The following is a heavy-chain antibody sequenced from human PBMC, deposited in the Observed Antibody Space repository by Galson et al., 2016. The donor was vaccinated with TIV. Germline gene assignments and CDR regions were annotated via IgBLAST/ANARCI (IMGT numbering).Heavy chain of an antibody. CDR1: DYSISSYYY. V-gene: IGHV4-38-2*02. D-gene: IGHD3-22*01. CDR2: FYHSGST. Sequence: ETLSLTCTVSDYSISSYYYWGWIRQPPGKGLEWIGSFYHSGSTYYSPSLKSRLTISVDTSKNQLSLKLSSVTAADTAVYYCARSPSYDSSGFYPYWGQGTLVTVSS. CDR3: ARSPSYDSSGFYPY. J-gene: IGHJ4*02.